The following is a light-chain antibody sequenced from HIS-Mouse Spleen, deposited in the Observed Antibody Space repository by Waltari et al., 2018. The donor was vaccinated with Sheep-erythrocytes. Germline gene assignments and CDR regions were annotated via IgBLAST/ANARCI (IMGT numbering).Light chain of an antibody. V-gene: IGLV2-23*01. CDR3: CSYAGSSTPWV. CDR2: EGS. Sequence: QSALTQPASVSGSPGQSITIPCTGTSSDVRSYNLVSGYQQHPGKAPKLMIYEGSKRPSGVSNRFSGSKSGNTASLTISGLQAEDEADYYCCSYAGSSTPWVFGGGTKLTVL. J-gene: IGLJ3*02. CDR1: SSDVRSYNL.